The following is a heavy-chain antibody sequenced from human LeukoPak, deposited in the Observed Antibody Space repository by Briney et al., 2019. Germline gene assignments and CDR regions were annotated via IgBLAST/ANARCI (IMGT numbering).Heavy chain of an antibody. J-gene: IGHJ4*02. CDR1: GDSMSTGYY. CDR3: ARRIAVAGYYFDY. CDR2: IYHSGST. Sequence: PETLSLTCTVSGDSMSTGYYWGWIRQPPGKGLEWIGSIYHSGSTYYNPSLKSRVTISVDTSKNQFSLKLSSVTAADTAVYYCARRIAVAGYYFDYWGQGTLVTVSS. D-gene: IGHD6-19*01. V-gene: IGHV4-38-2*02.